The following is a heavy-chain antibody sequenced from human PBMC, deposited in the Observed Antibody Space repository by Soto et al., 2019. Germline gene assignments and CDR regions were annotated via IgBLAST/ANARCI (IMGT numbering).Heavy chain of an antibody. CDR3: ARDRSGEGYCSGGSCDWFDP. V-gene: IGHV4-30-4*01. J-gene: IGHJ5*02. Sequence: PSETLSLTCTVSGGSISSGDYYWSWIRQPPGKGLEWIGYIYYSGSTYYNPSLKSRVTISVDTSKNQFSLKLSSVTAADTAVYYCARDRSGEGYCSGGSCDWFDPWGQGTLVTV. CDR2: IYYSGST. CDR1: GGSISSGDYY. D-gene: IGHD2-15*01.